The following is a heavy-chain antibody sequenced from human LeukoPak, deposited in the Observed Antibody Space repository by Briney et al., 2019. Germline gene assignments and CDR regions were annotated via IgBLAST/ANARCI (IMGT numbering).Heavy chain of an antibody. Sequence: PSETLSLTCTVSGGSISSSSYYWGWIRQPPGKELEWIGSIYYSGSTYYNPSLKSRVTISVDTSKNQFSLKLSSVTAADTAVYYCASTKGARGTYYFDYWGQGTLVTVSS. CDR1: GGSISSSSYY. J-gene: IGHJ4*02. D-gene: IGHD1-1*01. CDR3: ASTKGARGTYYFDY. V-gene: IGHV4-39*01. CDR2: IYYSGST.